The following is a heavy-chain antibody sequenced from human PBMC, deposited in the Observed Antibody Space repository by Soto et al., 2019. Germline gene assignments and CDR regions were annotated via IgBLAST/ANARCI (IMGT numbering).Heavy chain of an antibody. CDR2: MNPNSGNT. CDR3: ARGSRGFQATVTSHGYYYYGMDV. J-gene: IGHJ6*02. V-gene: IGHV1-8*01. D-gene: IGHD4-4*01. Sequence: QVQLVQSGAEVKKPGASVKVSCKASGYTFTSYDINWVRQATGQGLEWMGWMNPNSGNTGYAQKFQGRVTMTRNTSISTAYMELSSLRSEDTAVYYCARGSRGFQATVTSHGYYYYGMDVWGQGTTVTVSS. CDR1: GYTFTSYD.